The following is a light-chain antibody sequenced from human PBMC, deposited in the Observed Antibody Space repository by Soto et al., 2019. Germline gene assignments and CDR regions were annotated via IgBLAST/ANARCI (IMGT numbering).Light chain of an antibody. CDR2: EVS. CDR3: SSYTSSSTRP. CDR1: STDFVGYNR. J-gene: IGLJ1*01. V-gene: IGLV2-18*02. Sequence: QSVLTQPPSVSGSPGQSVTISCTGTSTDFVGYNRVSWYQQPPGTAPKLMIYEVSNRPSGVSNRFSGSKSGNTASLTISGLQAEDEADYYCSSYTSSSTRPFGTGTKVTVL.